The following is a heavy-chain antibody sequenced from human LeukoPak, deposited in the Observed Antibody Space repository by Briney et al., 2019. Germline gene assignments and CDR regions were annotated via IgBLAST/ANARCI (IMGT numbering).Heavy chain of an antibody. CDR3: ARRYCSGGSCYYDY. Sequence: GDSPKISCKGSGYSFTSYWIGWVRQMPGKGLEWMGVIYPGDSDTRYSPSFQGQVTISADKSISTAYLQWSSLKASDTAMYYCARRYCSGGSCYYDYWGQGTLVTVSS. D-gene: IGHD2-15*01. CDR1: GYSFTSYW. V-gene: IGHV5-51*01. J-gene: IGHJ4*02. CDR2: IYPGDSDT.